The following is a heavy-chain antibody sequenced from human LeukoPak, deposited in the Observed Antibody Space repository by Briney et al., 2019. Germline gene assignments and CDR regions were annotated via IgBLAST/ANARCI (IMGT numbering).Heavy chain of an antibody. CDR1: GGSISSGSYY. V-gene: IGHV4-61*02. CDR2: IYTSGST. J-gene: IGHJ5*02. Sequence: SETLSLTCTVSGGSISSGSYYWSWIRQPAGKGLEWIGRIYTSGSTNYNPSLKSRVTISVDTSKNQFSLKLSSVTAADTAVYYCARALPGTAVAGSPTNNWFDPWGQGTLVTVSS. D-gene: IGHD6-19*01. CDR3: ARALPGTAVAGSPTNNWFDP.